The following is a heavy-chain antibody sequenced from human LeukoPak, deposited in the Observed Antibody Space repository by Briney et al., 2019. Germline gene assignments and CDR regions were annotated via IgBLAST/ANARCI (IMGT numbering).Heavy chain of an antibody. J-gene: IGHJ4*02. CDR1: GFTFSSYW. V-gene: IGHV3-7*04. CDR2: IKQDGSDK. CDR3: ARDPYDSSWGLCYFDY. D-gene: IGHD3-22*01. Sequence: GESLKISCASSGFTFSSYWMSWVRQAPGKGLEWVANIKQDGSDKYYVDSVKGRFTISRDNAKNSLYLQMNSLRAEDTAVYYCARDPYDSSWGLCYFDYWGQGNLVTVSS.